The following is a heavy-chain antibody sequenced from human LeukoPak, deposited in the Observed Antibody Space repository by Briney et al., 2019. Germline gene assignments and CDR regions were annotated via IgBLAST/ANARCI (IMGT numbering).Heavy chain of an antibody. CDR2: ISAYNGNT. J-gene: IGHJ6*02. Sequence: ASVKVSCKASGYTFTSYGISWVRQAPGQGLEWMGWISAYNGNTNYAQKLQGRVTMTTDTSTSTAYMELRRLRSDDTAVYYCAREDSYGANYYYYYGMDVWGQGTTVTVSS. CDR3: AREDSYGANYYYYYGMDV. CDR1: GYTFTSYG. V-gene: IGHV1-18*01. D-gene: IGHD5-18*01.